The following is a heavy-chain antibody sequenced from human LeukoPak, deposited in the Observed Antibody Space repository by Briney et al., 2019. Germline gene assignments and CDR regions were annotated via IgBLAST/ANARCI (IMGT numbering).Heavy chain of an antibody. J-gene: IGHJ4*02. CDR1: GYTFTAYD. CDR3: ARAPLPYYSGYDDSVEGGS. D-gene: IGHD5-12*01. V-gene: IGHV1-2*02. CDR2: ISPNSGVT. Sequence: ASVKVSCKASGYTFTAYDMNWVRQAPGQGLEWMGWISPNSGVTNYAQKLQCRVTMTRDTSSSTAYMELSRLTSDDTAVYYCARAPLPYYSGYDDSVEGGSWGQGTLVTVSS.